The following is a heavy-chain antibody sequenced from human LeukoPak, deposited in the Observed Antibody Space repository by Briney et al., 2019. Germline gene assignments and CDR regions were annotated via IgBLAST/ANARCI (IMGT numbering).Heavy chain of an antibody. CDR2: IHPGDSDT. CDR1: GYRFINFW. Sequence: GESLKISCKGSGYRFINFWIGWVRQMPGKGLEWMVFIHPGDSDTRYSPSFEGQVTISVDKSISTAYLQWSSLKASDTAMYYCARRGLLGYCSGASCYDAFDIWGQGIMVTVSS. J-gene: IGHJ3*02. V-gene: IGHV5-51*01. CDR3: ARRGLLGYCSGASCYDAFDI. D-gene: IGHD2-15*01.